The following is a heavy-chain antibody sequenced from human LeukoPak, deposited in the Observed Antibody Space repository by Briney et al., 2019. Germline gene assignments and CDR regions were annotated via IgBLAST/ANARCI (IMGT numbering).Heavy chain of an antibody. CDR1: GYTLTELS. Sequence: ASVKVSCKVSGYTLTELSMHWVRQAPGKGLEWRGGFDPEDGETIYPPKFQGRVTMTRDTSTSTVYMELSSLRSEDTAVYYCARDQAVEMATITLRDWGQGTLVTVSS. CDR3: ARDQAVEMATITLRD. D-gene: IGHD5-12*01. J-gene: IGHJ4*02. CDR2: FDPEDGET. V-gene: IGHV1-24*01.